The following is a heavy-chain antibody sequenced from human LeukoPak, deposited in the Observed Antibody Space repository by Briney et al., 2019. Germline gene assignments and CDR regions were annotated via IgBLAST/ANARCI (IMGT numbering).Heavy chain of an antibody. CDR1: GGSINGHW. V-gene: IGHV4-59*08. CDR3: AGLHFAAAEEFGP. Sequence: PSETLSLTCAVSGGSINGHWWSWIRQPPGKGLEWIGYIYYSGGTNYNPSLMSRVSMSVDTSKNQFSLKLSSVTAADTAVYYCAGLHFAAAEEFGPWGQGTLVTVSS. D-gene: IGHD6-13*01. J-gene: IGHJ5*02. CDR2: IYYSGGT.